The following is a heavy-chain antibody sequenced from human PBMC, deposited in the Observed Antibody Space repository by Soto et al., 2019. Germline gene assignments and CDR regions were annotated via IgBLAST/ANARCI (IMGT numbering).Heavy chain of an antibody. Sequence: EVQLVESGGGLVKPGGSLRLSCAASGFTFSNAWMSWVRQAPGKGLEWVGRIKSKTDGGTTDYDAPAKGRFTISRDDSKHTLYLQMNSLKTEDPAVYYCTAAYIVVVPAPPDYWGQGTLVTVSS. CDR1: GFTFSNAW. V-gene: IGHV3-15*01. J-gene: IGHJ4*02. CDR2: IKSKTDGGTT. D-gene: IGHD2-2*01. CDR3: TAAYIVVVPAPPDY.